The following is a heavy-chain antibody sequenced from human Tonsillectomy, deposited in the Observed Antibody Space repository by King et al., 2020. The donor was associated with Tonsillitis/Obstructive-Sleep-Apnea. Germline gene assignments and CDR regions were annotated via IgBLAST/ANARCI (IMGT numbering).Heavy chain of an antibody. Sequence: QLVQSGAEVKKPGSSVKVSCKASGGTFSSYAISWVRQAPGQGLEWMGGIIPILGIANYAQKFQGRVTITADKSTSTAYMELSSLRSEDTAVYYCARSGYSYGSLEVYYYYGMDVWGQGTTVTVSS. D-gene: IGHD5-18*01. V-gene: IGHV1-69*10. CDR1: GGTFSSYA. CDR3: ARSGYSYGSLEVYYYYGMDV. J-gene: IGHJ6*02. CDR2: IIPILGIA.